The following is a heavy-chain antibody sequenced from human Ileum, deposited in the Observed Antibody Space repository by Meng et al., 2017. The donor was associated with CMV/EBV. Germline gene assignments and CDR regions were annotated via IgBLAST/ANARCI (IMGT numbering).Heavy chain of an antibody. J-gene: IGHJ4*02. V-gene: IGHV3-7*01. CDR1: GFTFSDTW. D-gene: IGHD5-18*01. CDR3: ATLGFRRIDY. Sequence: GESLKISCAASGFTFSDTWMGWVRQAPGKGLEWVDNIKSDGSENWSTDSVKGRFTISRDNAKNSLFLQMNSLRADDTAVYFCATLGFRRIDYWGQGTLVTVSS. CDR2: IKSDGSEN.